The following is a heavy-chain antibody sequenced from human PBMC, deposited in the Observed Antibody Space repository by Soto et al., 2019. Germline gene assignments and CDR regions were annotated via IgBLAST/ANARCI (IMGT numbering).Heavy chain of an antibody. D-gene: IGHD3-9*01. CDR3: AKDSRYFDWLGYFDY. CDR2: ISYDGSNK. J-gene: IGHJ4*02. CDR1: GFTFSSYG. Sequence: QVQLVESGGGVVQPGRSLRLSCAASGFTFSSYGMQWVRQAPGKGLEWVAVISYDGSNKYYADSVKGRFTICRDNSKNTLYLQMNSLRAEDTAVYYCAKDSRYFDWLGYFDYWGQGTPVTVSS. V-gene: IGHV3-30*18.